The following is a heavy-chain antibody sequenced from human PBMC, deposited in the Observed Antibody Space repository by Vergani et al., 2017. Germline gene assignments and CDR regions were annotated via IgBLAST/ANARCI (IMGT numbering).Heavy chain of an antibody. CDR2: INHSGST. D-gene: IGHD6-19*01. CDR1: GGSFSGYY. Sequence: QVQLQQWGAGLLKPSETLSLTCAVYGGSFSGYYWGWVRQPPGKGLEGVGEINHSGSTNYKPSLKSRVTISVDTSKHQFSLKLSSVTAADTAVYYCADHSGWYDYWGQGTLVTVSS. V-gene: IGHV4-34*01. CDR3: ADHSGWYDY. J-gene: IGHJ4*02.